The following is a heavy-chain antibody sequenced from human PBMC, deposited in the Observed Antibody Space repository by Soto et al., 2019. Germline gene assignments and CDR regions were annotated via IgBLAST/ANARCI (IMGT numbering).Heavy chain of an antibody. V-gene: IGHV4-31*03. D-gene: IGHD6-19*01. CDR3: ARGGPVSVSPAWQVLGYFDY. CDR2: ISYTGAT. CDR1: GGSISRGAYF. Sequence: QVHLQESGPGQVRPSQTLSLSCSVSGGSISRGAYFWTWIRQFPGKGLEWIAYISYTGATYYNPSLKSRVTILADTSKNQFSLKLNSVTSADTAVYYCARGGPVSVSPAWQVLGYFDYWGQGTLVTVSS. J-gene: IGHJ4*02.